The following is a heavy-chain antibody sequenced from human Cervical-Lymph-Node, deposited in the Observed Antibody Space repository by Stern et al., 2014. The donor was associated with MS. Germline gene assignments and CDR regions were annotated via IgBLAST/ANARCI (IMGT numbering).Heavy chain of an antibody. CDR2: INGGPGTP. D-gene: IGHD4-11*01. V-gene: IGHV1-3*01. CDR3: ARQPDYSDFLDF. J-gene: IGHJ4*02. Sequence: QVQLVQSGAEVKKPGASMTISCKTSGYNFIDHAIHWVRQAPGQRLEWMGWINGGPGTPKYSQKFQGRVSFTRDKAASAAYMDLSSLSPDDTAVYYCARQPDYSDFLDFWGQGTLVTVSS. CDR1: GYNFIDHA.